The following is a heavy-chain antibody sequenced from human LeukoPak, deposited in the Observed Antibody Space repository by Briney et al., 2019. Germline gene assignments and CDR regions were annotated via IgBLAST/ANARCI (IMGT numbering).Heavy chain of an antibody. CDR2: ISTRAAIT. D-gene: IGHD4-23*01. J-gene: IGHJ4*02. CDR3: ARGGDYAGVAALLDL. CDR1: GFTFSDHY. Sequence: GGSLRLSCLASGFTFSDHYMSWIRQAPGKGLEWIAYISTRAAITYYVDSVKGRFTISADNAKNSLFLQMNSLRPDDTALYYCARGGDYAGVAALLDLWGQGTPVTVSS. V-gene: IGHV3-11*01.